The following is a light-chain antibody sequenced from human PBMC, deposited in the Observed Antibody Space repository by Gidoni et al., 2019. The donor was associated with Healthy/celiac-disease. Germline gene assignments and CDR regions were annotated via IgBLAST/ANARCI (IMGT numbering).Light chain of an antibody. J-gene: IGKJ4*01. CDR1: QSVSSY. Sequence: EIVLTQSPATLSLSPGERATLSCRASQSVSSYLAWYQQKPGQAPRLLIYDASNRATGIPARFSGSGSGTDFTLTISSLEPEDFAVYYCQKRSNLLTFXGXTKVEIK. CDR2: DAS. V-gene: IGKV3-11*01. CDR3: QKRSNLLT.